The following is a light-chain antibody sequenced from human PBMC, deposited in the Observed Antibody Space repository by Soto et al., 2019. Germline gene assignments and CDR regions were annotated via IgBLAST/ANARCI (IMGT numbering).Light chain of an antibody. CDR2: DVS. V-gene: IGLV2-14*01. J-gene: IGLJ1*01. CDR1: SSDVGGYNY. Sequence: ALTQPASVSGSPGQSIAISCTGTSSDVGGYNYVAWYQQYPGKAPKLMIYDVSFRPSGVSNRFSGSKSDITASLTISGLQAEDEADYYCSSYTSSSSQVFGTGTRSPS. CDR3: SSYTSSSSQV.